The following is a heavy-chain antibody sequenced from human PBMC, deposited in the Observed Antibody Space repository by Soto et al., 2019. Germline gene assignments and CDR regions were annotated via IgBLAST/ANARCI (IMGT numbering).Heavy chain of an antibody. J-gene: IGHJ4*02. D-gene: IGHD6-13*01. CDR1: GGSISSSSYY. V-gene: IGHV4-39*01. Sequence: SETLSLTCTVSGGSISSSSYYWGWIRQPPGKGLEWIGSIYYSGSTYYNPSLKSRVTISVDTSKNQFSLKLSSVTAADTAVYYCARNQYYSSPFDYWGQGTLVTVSS. CDR2: IYYSGST. CDR3: ARNQYYSSPFDY.